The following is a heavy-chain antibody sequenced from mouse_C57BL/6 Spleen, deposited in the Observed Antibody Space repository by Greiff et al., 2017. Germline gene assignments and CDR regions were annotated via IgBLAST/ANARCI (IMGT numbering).Heavy chain of an antibody. CDR2: IDPSDSYT. J-gene: IGHJ3*01. Sequence: QVQLQQPGAELVKPGASVKLSCKASGYTFTSYWMQWVKQRPGQGLEWIGEIDPSDSYTNYNQKFKGKATLTVDTSSSTAYMQLSSLTSEDSAVYYCARHYSNPFAYWGQGTLGTVSA. V-gene: IGHV1-50*01. CDR1: GYTFTSYW. D-gene: IGHD2-5*01. CDR3: ARHYSNPFAY.